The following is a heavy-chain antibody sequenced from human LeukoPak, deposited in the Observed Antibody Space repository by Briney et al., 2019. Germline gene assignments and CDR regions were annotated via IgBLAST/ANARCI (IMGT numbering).Heavy chain of an antibody. D-gene: IGHD6-13*01. Sequence: TGGSLRLSCAASGFTFRSYSMNWVRQAPGKGLEWVSSITSSSSYIYYADSVKGRFTISRDTSKNMLYLQMNSLRAEDTAIYFCAKAFRDYSSTSYSAFDIWGQGTMVTVSS. J-gene: IGHJ3*02. CDR3: AKAFRDYSSTSYSAFDI. V-gene: IGHV3-21*04. CDR2: ITSSSSYI. CDR1: GFTFRSYS.